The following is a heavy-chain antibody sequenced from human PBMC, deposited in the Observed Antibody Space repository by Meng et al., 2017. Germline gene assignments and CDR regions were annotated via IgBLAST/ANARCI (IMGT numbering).Heavy chain of an antibody. D-gene: IGHD2-21*01. J-gene: IGHJ5*02. CDR2: INPNSGGT. CDR1: GYTFTGYY. CDR3: ARFKSSGGDNNWFDP. V-gene: IGHV1-2*06. Sequence: ASVKVSCKASGYTFTGYYMHWVRQAPGQGLEWMGRINPNSGGTNYAQKFQGRVTMTRDTSISTAYMELSRLRTEDTAVYYCARFKSSGGDNNWFDPWGQGTLVTVYS.